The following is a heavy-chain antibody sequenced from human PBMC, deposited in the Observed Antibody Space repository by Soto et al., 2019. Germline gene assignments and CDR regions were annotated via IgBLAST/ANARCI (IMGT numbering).Heavy chain of an antibody. CDR2: IYPGDSDT. D-gene: IGHD1-26*01. Sequence: GESLKISCKGSGYSFASHWVAWVRQMPEKGLEWIGTIYPGDSDTKYSSAFRGHVTISADTSVSTAYLQWRSLEATDSAIYYCARYSGSYWHYLDFWGQGTMVTVSS. CDR3: ARYSGSYWHYLDF. V-gene: IGHV5-51*01. J-gene: IGHJ4*02. CDR1: GYSFASHW.